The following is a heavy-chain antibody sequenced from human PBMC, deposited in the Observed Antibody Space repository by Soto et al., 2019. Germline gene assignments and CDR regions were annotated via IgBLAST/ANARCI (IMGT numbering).Heavy chain of an antibody. CDR3: ARDQPFTIFDYTSEPRYSYGMDV. D-gene: IGHD3-3*01. CDR2: IYTSGST. CDR1: GGSISSYY. Sequence: SETLSLTYTVSGGSISSYYWSWILQLAGKGLEWIGRIYTSGSTNYTPSLNSRVTKSVDKSKNQFSLRLSSVTAAGTAVYYWARDQPFTIFDYTSEPRYSYGMDVWGQGTTVTVSS. J-gene: IGHJ6*02. V-gene: IGHV4-4*07.